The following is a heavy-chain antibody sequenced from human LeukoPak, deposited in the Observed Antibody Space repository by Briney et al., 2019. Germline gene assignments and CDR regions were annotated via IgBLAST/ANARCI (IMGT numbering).Heavy chain of an antibody. D-gene: IGHD2-2*01. V-gene: IGHV3-53*01. Sequence: GGSLRLSCAASGFTVSTKYMSWVRQAPGKGLEWVSLIYSSGTTYYADSVKGRCTISRDNSKNSLYLQMNSLRAEDTAVYYCARVGGVPAAHFDYWGQGTLVTVSS. CDR3: ARVGGVPAAHFDY. CDR2: IYSSGTT. J-gene: IGHJ4*02. CDR1: GFTVSTKY.